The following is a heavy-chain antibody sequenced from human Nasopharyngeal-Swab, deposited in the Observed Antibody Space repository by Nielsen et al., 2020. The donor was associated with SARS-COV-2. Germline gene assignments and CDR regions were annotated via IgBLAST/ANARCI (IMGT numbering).Heavy chain of an antibody. D-gene: IGHD1-20*01. CDR2: ISSSSSYI. V-gene: IGHV3-21*04. Sequence: GGSLRLSCAASGFTFSSYSMNWVRQAPGKGLEWVSSISSSSSYIYYADSVKGRFTISRDNAKNSLYLQMNSLRAEDTAVYYCARLTVAEGAFDIWGQGTMVTVSS. J-gene: IGHJ3*02. CDR3: ARLTVAEGAFDI. CDR1: GFTFSSYS.